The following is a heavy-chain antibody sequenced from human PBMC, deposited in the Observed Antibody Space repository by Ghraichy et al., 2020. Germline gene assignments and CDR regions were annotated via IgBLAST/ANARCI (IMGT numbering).Heavy chain of an antibody. Sequence: GGSLRLSCAASGFTVGNIYMSWLRQAPGKGLEWVSLIYTGGTTYYADSVKGRFTISRHNSKNTLYLQMNSLRAEDTAVFYCARGYYNSSFDYWGQGTLVTVSS. CDR1: GFTVGNIY. D-gene: IGHD3-9*01. CDR2: IYTGGTT. CDR3: ARGYYNSSFDY. V-gene: IGHV3-53*04. J-gene: IGHJ4*02.